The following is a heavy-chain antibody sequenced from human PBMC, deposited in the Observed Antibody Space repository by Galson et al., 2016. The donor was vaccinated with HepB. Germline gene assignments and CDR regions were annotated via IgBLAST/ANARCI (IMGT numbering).Heavy chain of an antibody. V-gene: IGHV5-10-1*01. Sequence: QSGAEVKKPGESLRISCKGSGYRFTSHWITWVRQMPGKGLEWMGRIDPLDSYTTYSPSFQGHVTISTDKSNNTAYLHWGSLKASDTAIYYCARQSEGTLDVWGQGTAITVSS. J-gene: IGHJ6*02. CDR3: ARQSEGTLDV. CDR2: IDPLDSYT. D-gene: IGHD3-10*01. CDR1: GYRFTSHW.